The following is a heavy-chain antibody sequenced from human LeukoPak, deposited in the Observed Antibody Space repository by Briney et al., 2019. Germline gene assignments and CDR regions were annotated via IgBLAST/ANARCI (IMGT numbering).Heavy chain of an antibody. CDR2: ISSSSSNI. V-gene: IGHV3-21*01. J-gene: IGHJ4*02. D-gene: IGHD1-1*01. CDR3: ARRTTGRTFGSLREIKRSREIDY. CDR1: GISLSRYW. Sequence: GGSLRLSCAASGISLSRYWMSWVRQAPGKGLEWVSSISSSSSNIYYADSVKGRFTISRDNAKNSLYLQMNSLRVEDTAVYYCARRTTGRTFGSLREIKRSREIDYWGQGTLVTVSS.